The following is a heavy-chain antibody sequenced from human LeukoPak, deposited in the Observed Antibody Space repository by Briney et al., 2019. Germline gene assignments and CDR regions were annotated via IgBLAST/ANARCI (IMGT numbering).Heavy chain of an antibody. V-gene: IGHV3-66*02. D-gene: IGHD6-19*01. CDR3: ARDKLGSGYSSDFDY. Sequence: SGGSLRLSCAASGFSVSSNYMNWVRQAAGKGLEWVSSIYTGGSTYYADSVKGRFTISRDNSKNTLYLQMNILRAEDTALYYCARDKLGSGYSSDFDYWGQGTLVTVSS. J-gene: IGHJ4*02. CDR2: IYTGGST. CDR1: GFSVSSNY.